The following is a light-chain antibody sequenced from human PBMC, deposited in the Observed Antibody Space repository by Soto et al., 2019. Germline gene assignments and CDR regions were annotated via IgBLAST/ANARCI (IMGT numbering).Light chain of an antibody. V-gene: IGKV3-20*01. CDR2: GAS. Sequence: IVLTQSPGTLSLSPGERATLSCRASQSVSTTYLAWYQQKPGQAPRLLIYGASSRATGVPDRFSGSGSGTDFTLTISRLEPEDFAVYYCQHYDNSPPRFTFGPGTRVDIK. CDR1: QSVSTTY. CDR3: QHYDNSPPRFT. J-gene: IGKJ3*01.